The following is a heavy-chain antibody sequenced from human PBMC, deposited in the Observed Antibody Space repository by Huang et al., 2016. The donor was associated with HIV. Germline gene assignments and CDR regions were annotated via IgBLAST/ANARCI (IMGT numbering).Heavy chain of an antibody. J-gene: IGHJ6*03. CDR3: ARIRVVRGVLPFYYMDV. CDR1: GFSLSVSGMS. V-gene: IGHV2-70*15. Sequence: QVTLRESGPALVKPTQTLTLTCTFSGFSLSVSGMSVSWIRQPPGKALEWLARIDWDDDKHYRPSVKTRLTVSKDTSKNQVVLKMTNLDHVDTATYYCARIRVVRGVLPFYYMDVWGKGTTVTVSS. CDR2: IDWDDDK. D-gene: IGHD3-10*01.